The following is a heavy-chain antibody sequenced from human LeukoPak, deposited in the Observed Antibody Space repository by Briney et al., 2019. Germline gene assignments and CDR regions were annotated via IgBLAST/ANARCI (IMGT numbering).Heavy chain of an antibody. Sequence: PSETLSLTCAVYGGSFSGYYWSWIRQPPGKGLEWIGEINHSGSTNYNPSLKSRVTISVDTSKNQFSLKLSSVTAADTAVYYCARRPDMDVWGKGTTVTISS. J-gene: IGHJ6*03. CDR3: ARRPDMDV. CDR1: GGSFSGYY. V-gene: IGHV4-34*01. CDR2: INHSGST.